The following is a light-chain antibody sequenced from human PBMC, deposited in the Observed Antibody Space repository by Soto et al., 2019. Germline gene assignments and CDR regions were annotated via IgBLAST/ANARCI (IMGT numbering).Light chain of an antibody. Sequence: DIQMTQSPSSLSASVGDRVTISCRASQSIGIYLNWYQQKPGKAPKFLIYAASYVQTGAPSRFSGSGSGTDFTLTITSLQPEDSATYYCQQSDSTPWTFGQGTTV. CDR1: QSIGIY. CDR3: QQSDSTPWT. J-gene: IGKJ1*01. V-gene: IGKV1-39*01. CDR2: AAS.